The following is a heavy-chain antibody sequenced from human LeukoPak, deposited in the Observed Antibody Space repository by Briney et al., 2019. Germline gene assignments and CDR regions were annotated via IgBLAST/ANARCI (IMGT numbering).Heavy chain of an antibody. CDR2: VHHSGNT. CDR1: GGSISSSDW. V-gene: IGHV4-4*02. Sequence: SGTLSLTCDVSGGSISSSDWWSWVRQPPGKGLVCIGEVHHSGNTKYNPSLKSRITMSMERSKNQYTLQLSSVNAADTAVYYCATLHTENFDYWGQGTLVTVSS. J-gene: IGHJ4*02. CDR3: ATLHTENFDY.